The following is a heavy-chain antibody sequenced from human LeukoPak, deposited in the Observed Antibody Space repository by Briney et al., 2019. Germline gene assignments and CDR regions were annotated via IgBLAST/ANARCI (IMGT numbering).Heavy chain of an antibody. CDR2: ISYDGSNK. J-gene: IGHJ6*02. Sequence: AGRSLRLSCAASGFTFSSYAMHWVRQAPGKGLEWVAVISYDGSNKYYADSVKGRFTISRDNSKNTLYLQMNSLRAEDTAVYYCAGSDGMDVWGQGTTVTVSS. CDR1: GFTFSSYA. CDR3: AGSDGMDV. D-gene: IGHD3-10*01. V-gene: IGHV3-30-3*01.